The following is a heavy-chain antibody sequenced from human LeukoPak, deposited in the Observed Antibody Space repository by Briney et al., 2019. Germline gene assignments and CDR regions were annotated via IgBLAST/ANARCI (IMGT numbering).Heavy chain of an antibody. CDR3: ARDRLGYCSGGSCYRIY. CDR2: ISSSGSTI. V-gene: IGHV3-48*03. CDR1: GFTFSSYE. D-gene: IGHD2-15*01. Sequence: GGSLRLSCAASGFTFSSYEMNWVRQAPGKGLEWVSYISSSGSTIYYADSVKGRFTISRDNAKNSLYLQMNSLRAEDTAVYYCARDRLGYCSGGSCYRIYWGQGTLVTVSS. J-gene: IGHJ4*02.